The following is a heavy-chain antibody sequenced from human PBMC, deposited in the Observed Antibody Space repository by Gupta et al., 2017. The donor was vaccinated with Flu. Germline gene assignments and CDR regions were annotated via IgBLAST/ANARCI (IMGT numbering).Heavy chain of an antibody. J-gene: IGHJ4*02. CDR2: VGAGGDRT. Sequence: EVQLLESGGALVQPGGSPRLSCAASGLTFSAYAMNWVRQAPGKGLEWVSTVGAGGDRTYYADSVMGRFTISRDNSKNTVYLQMNSLRGDDTAVYYCAKDRSGNPAIDYWGQGTLVTVSA. D-gene: IGHD6-13*01. CDR3: AKDRSGNPAIDY. V-gene: IGHV3-23*01. CDR1: GLTFSAYA.